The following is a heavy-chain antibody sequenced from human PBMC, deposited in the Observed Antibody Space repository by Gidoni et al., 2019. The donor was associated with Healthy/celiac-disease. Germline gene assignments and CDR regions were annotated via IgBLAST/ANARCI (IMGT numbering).Heavy chain of an antibody. J-gene: IGHJ5*02. D-gene: IGHD3-10*01. CDR2: INHSGST. CDR1: GGSFSGYY. CDR3: ARGQRGSGGFDP. Sequence: QVQLQQWGAGLLKPSETLSLPCAVYGGSFSGYYWSWIRQPPGKGLEWIGEINHSGSTTYNPSLKSRVTISVDTSKNQFSLKLSSVTAADTAVYYCARGQRGSGGFDPWGQGTLVTVSS. V-gene: IGHV4-34*01.